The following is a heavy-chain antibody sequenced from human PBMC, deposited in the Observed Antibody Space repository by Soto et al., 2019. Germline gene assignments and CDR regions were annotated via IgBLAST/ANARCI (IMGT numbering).Heavy chain of an antibody. D-gene: IGHD3-9*01. Sequence: SETLSLTCTVSGGSISSGGYYWSWIRQHPGKGLEWIGYIYYSGSTYYNPSLKSRVTISVDTSKNQFSLKLSSVTAADTAVYYCARDDDILTGYSSPLRAFDIWGQGTMVTVSS. J-gene: IGHJ3*02. V-gene: IGHV4-31*03. CDR1: GGSISSGGYY. CDR2: IYYSGST. CDR3: ARDDDILTGYSSPLRAFDI.